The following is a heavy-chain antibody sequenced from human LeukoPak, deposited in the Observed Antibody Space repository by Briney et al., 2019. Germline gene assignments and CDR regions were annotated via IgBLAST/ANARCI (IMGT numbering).Heavy chain of an antibody. D-gene: IGHD2-15*01. J-gene: IGHJ6*02. CDR3: ARVSSGGSWLYYYYYGMDV. CDR2: IKQDGSEK. V-gene: IGHV3-7*01. CDR1: GFTFSSYW. Sequence: WWSLRLYCAASGFTFSSYWMSWVRQAPGKGLEWVANIKQDGSEKYYVDSVKGRFTISRDNAKNSLYLQMNSLRAEDTAVYYCARVSSGGSWLYYYYYGMDVWGQGTTVTVSS.